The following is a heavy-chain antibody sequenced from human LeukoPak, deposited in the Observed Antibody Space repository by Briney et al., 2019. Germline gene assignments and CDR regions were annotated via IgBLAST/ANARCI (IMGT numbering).Heavy chain of an antibody. CDR3: AKGLAAAGTWGIDY. D-gene: IGHD6-13*01. V-gene: IGHV3-23*01. Sequence: PGGSLRLSCAASGFTFSSYAMSWVRQAPGKGLEWVSAISGSGGSTYYADSVKGRFTISRDNSKNTLYLQMDSLRAEDTAVYYCAKGLAAAGTWGIDYWGQGTLVTVSS. CDR2: ISGSGGST. CDR1: GFTFSSYA. J-gene: IGHJ4*02.